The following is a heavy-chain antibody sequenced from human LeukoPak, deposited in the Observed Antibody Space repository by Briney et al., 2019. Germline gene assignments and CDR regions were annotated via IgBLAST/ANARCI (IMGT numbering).Heavy chain of an antibody. CDR3: ARGCLDPPAIPFDS. D-gene: IGHD6-25*01. Sequence: GGSLRLSCAASGFTFGSYAMHWGRQAPDKGLEWVAVISYDGSNKYYADSVKGRFTISRDKSKNTLYLQMNSLRAEDTAVYFCARGCLDPPAIPFDSWGQRTLVTVSS. CDR1: GFTFGSYA. V-gene: IGHV3-30*01. J-gene: IGHJ4*02. CDR2: ISYDGSNK.